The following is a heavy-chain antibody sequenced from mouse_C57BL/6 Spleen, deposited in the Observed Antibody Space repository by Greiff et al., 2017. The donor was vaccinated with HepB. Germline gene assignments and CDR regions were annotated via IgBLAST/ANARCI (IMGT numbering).Heavy chain of an antibody. CDR1: GYTFTSYW. CDR2: INPSNGGT. Sequence: QVQLKQPGTELVKPGASVKLSCKASGYTFTSYWMHWVKQRPGQGLEWIGNINPSNGGTNYNEKFKSKATLTVDKSSSTAYMPLSSLTSEDSAVYYCARRGLYGNYRYFDVWGTGTTVTVSS. J-gene: IGHJ1*03. V-gene: IGHV1-53*01. D-gene: IGHD2-1*01. CDR3: ARRGLYGNYRYFDV.